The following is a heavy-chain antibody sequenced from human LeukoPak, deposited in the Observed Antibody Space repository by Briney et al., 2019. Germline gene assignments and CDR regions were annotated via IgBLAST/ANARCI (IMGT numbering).Heavy chain of an antibody. J-gene: IGHJ3*02. CDR3: AAGPTRLDAFDI. CDR1: GYSISSGYY. CDR2: IYHSGST. Sequence: SETLSLTCAVSGYSISSGYYWGWIRQPPGKGLEWIGSIYHSGSTYYNPSLKSRVTISVDTSKNQFPLKLSSVTAADTAVYYCAAGPTRLDAFDIWGQGTMVTVSS. V-gene: IGHV4-38-2*01. D-gene: IGHD4-17*01.